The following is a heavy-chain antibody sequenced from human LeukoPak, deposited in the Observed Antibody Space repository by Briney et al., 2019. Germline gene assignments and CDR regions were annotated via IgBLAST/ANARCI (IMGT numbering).Heavy chain of an antibody. CDR2: IRYDGSNK. CDR1: GFTFSSYG. V-gene: IGHV3-30*02. CDR3: AKDFSVYYYDSRVLDY. Sequence: GGSLRLSCAASGFTFSSYGIHWVRQAPGKGLEWVAFIRYDGSNKYYADSVKGRFTISRDNSKNTLYLQMNRLRAEDTAVYYCAKDFSVYYYDSRVLDYWGQGTLVTVPS. J-gene: IGHJ4*02. D-gene: IGHD3-22*01.